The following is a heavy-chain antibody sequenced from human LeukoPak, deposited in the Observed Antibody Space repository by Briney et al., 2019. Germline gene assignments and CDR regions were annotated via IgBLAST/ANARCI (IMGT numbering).Heavy chain of an antibody. Sequence: GGSLRLSCAASGFTVNSSYVSWVRQAPGKGLEWVSIISSAGTTYYADSVKGRFTVSRDNSKNTVYLQVNSLRDEDTAVYYCARDLEAANTYYFDYWGQGTMVTVSS. J-gene: IGHJ4*02. CDR3: ARDLEAANTYYFDY. V-gene: IGHV3-66*01. D-gene: IGHD6-13*01. CDR2: ISSAGTT. CDR1: GFTVNSSY.